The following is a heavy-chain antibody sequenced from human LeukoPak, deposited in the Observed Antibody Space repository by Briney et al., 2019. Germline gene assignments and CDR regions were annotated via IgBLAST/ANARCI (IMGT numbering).Heavy chain of an antibody. J-gene: IGHJ5*02. D-gene: IGHD2-2*01. Sequence: SETLSLTCTVSGGSISSGGYYWSWIRQHPGKGLEWIGYIYYSGSTYYNPSLKSRVTISVDTSKNQFSLKLSSVTAADTAVYYCAREVVVPAARGWFDPWGQGALVTVSS. CDR2: IYYSGST. CDR3: AREVVVPAARGWFDP. CDR1: GGSISSGGYY. V-gene: IGHV4-31*03.